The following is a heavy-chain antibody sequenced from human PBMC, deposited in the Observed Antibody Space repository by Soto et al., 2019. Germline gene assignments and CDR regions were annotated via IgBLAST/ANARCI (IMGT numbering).Heavy chain of an antibody. V-gene: IGHV3-72*01. D-gene: IGHD1-7*01. CDR1: GFSFGDYY. J-gene: IGHJ4*02. CDR2: SRDKGNSYST. Sequence: EVHLVESGGGLVQPGGSLRLSCAGSGFSFGDYYIDWVRQAPGKGLEWVGRSRDKGNSYSTDYAAAVKGRFTVSRDTSKNSLYLQMNSLKADDTALYYCARSIPGTTSFDSWGQGTLVTVSS. CDR3: ARSIPGTTSFDS.